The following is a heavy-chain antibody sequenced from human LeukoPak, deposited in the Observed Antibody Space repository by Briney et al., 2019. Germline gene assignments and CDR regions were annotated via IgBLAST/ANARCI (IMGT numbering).Heavy chain of an antibody. CDR3: ARGGSSSWYKWHY. CDR1: GFTFSSYS. D-gene: IGHD6-13*01. J-gene: IGHJ4*02. CDR2: ISSSSNTI. Sequence: GGSLRLSCATSGFTFSSYSMNSVRQAPGKGLEWVSYISSSSNTIYYADSVKGRFTISRDNAEKSLYLQMTSLGAEDTAVYYCARGGSSSWYKWHYWGQGTLVTVSS. V-gene: IGHV3-48*01.